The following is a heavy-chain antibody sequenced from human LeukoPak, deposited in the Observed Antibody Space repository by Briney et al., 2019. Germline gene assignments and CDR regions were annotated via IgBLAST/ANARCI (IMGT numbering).Heavy chain of an antibody. Sequence: ASVKVSCTASGYTFTSYGISSGRQAPGHGLEWRGWITAFNGNANYGQKIQGRVTMTTDPSTRTAYRELRSLRSDDTGVYLCARVPRGSDDAFDSWGQGTMVTVSS. CDR3: ARVPRGSDDAFDS. D-gene: IGHD3-10*01. J-gene: IGHJ3*02. V-gene: IGHV1-18*01. CDR2: ITAFNGNA. CDR1: GYTFTSYG.